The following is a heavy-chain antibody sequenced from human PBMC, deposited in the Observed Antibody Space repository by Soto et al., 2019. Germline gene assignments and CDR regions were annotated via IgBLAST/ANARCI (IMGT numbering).Heavy chain of an antibody. D-gene: IGHD2-2*01. J-gene: IGHJ6*02. CDR2: INPNSGGT. CDR1: GYTFTGYY. V-gene: IGHV1-2*04. CDR3: ARALPYCSSTSCIYYYYYGMDV. Sequence: QVQLVQSGAEVKKPGASVKVSCKASGYTFTGYYMHWLRQAPGQGLEWMGWINPNSGGTNYAQKVQGWVTMTRDTSISTAYMELSRLRSDDTAVYYCARALPYCSSTSCIYYYYYGMDVWGQGTTVTVSS.